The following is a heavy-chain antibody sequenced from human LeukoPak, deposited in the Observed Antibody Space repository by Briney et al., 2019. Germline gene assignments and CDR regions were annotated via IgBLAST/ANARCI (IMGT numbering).Heavy chain of an antibody. CDR2: IYYSGST. J-gene: IGHJ4*02. CDR1: GGSISSYY. D-gene: IGHD3-10*01. CDR3: ARDRLRGAYFDY. Sequence: SETLSLTCTVSGGSISSYYWSWIRQPPGKGLEWIGYIYYSGSTNYNPSLKSRVTISVDTSKNQFSLKLSSVTAADTAVYYCARDRLRGAYFDYWGQGTLVTASS. V-gene: IGHV4-59*01.